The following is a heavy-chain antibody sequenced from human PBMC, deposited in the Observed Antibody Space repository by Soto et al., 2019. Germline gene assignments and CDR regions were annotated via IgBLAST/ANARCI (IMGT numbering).Heavy chain of an antibody. Sequence: QVQLQESGPGLVKPSQTLSLTCTVSGGSMSSGGYYWTWIRQHPGKGLEWIGYNYYSGITYYNPSPKSRVTISLDTSKNQFSLKLSSVTAADTAVYYCARGSSIAGLYYGMDVWGQGTTVTVSS. CDR2: NYYSGIT. CDR3: ARGSSIAGLYYGMDV. J-gene: IGHJ6*02. CDR1: GGSMSSGGYY. D-gene: IGHD6-6*01. V-gene: IGHV4-31*03.